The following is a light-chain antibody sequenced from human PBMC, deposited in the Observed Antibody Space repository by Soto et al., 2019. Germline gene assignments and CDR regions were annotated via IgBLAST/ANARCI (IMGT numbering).Light chain of an antibody. J-gene: IGKJ4*01. Sequence: EIVLTQSPGTLSLSPGERATLSCRASQSVSSSYLAWYQQKPGQAPTLLIYGASSRATGIPDRFSRSGSGTDFALTISRLEPEDFAVYYCQQYGSSPLTFGGGTKVEIK. V-gene: IGKV3-20*01. CDR2: GAS. CDR3: QQYGSSPLT. CDR1: QSVSSSY.